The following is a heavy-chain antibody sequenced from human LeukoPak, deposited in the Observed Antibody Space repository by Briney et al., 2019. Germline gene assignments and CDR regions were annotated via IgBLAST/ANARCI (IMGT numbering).Heavy chain of an antibody. Sequence: GGSLRLSCAASGFTFSDYYMSWIRQAPGKGLEWVSYISSSGSTIYYADSVKGRFTISRDNAKNSLYLQMNSLRAEDTAVYFCAKHRRHGYEDFDSWGQGTLVTVSS. CDR2: ISSSGSTI. D-gene: IGHD6-13*01. CDR1: GFTFSDYY. CDR3: AKHRRHGYEDFDS. J-gene: IGHJ4*02. V-gene: IGHV3-11*01.